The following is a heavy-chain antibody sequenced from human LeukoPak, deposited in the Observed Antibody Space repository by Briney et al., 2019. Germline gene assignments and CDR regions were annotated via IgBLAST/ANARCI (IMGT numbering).Heavy chain of an antibody. CDR1: GGTFSSYA. V-gene: IGHV1-69*01. J-gene: IGHJ4*02. D-gene: IGHD5-18*01. CDR3: AREDTAMVFFDY. CDR2: IIPIFGTA. Sequence: SVKVSCKASGGTFSSYAISWVRQAPGQGLEWMGGIIPIFGTANYAQKFQGRVTITADESTSTAYMELRSLRSDDTAVYYCAREDTAMVFFDYWGQGTLVTVSS.